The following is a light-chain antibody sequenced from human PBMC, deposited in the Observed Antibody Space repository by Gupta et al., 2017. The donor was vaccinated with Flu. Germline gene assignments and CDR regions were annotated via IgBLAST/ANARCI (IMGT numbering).Light chain of an antibody. CDR3: QQTYRTPPA. Sequence: DIQITQSPSSLSASVGDRVSVSCRASQTINVFLNWYQQKPGGAPKLLIFGSSSLQSGVPSRFSGSGSGTNFTLTISSRQPEDFASYFCQQTYRTPPAFGQGTKLEI. J-gene: IGKJ2*01. CDR1: QTINVF. V-gene: IGKV1-39*01. CDR2: GSS.